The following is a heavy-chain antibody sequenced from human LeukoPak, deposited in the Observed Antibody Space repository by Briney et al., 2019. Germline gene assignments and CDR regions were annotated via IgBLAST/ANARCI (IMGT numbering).Heavy chain of an antibody. CDR2: ISRSGSTI. J-gene: IGHJ3*02. Sequence: GGSLRLSCAASGFTFGSYEMNWVRQAPGKGLKWVSYISRSGSTIYYADSVKGRFTISRDNAKNSLYLQMNSLRAEDTAVYYCARGRPGAFDIWGQGTMVTVSS. CDR3: ARGRPGAFDI. V-gene: IGHV3-48*03. CDR1: GFTFGSYE.